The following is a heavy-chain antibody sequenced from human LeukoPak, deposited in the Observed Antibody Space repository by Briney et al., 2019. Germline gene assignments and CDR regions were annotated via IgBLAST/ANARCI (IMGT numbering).Heavy chain of an antibody. J-gene: IGHJ4*02. CDR1: GFTFGTYA. CDR3: AKSIGGVVVVAADH. V-gene: IGHV3-23*01. Sequence: GGSLRLSCAASGFTFGTYAMTWVRQAPGKGLEWVSVISGSGDSTYYADSVKGRFTLSRDNSRDTLYLQMNSLRAEDTAVYYCAKSIGGVVVVAADHWGQGTLVMVSS. D-gene: IGHD2-15*01. CDR2: ISGSGDST.